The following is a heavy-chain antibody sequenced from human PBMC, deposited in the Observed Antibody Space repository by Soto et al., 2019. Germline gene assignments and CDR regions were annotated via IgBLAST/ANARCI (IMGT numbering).Heavy chain of an antibody. CDR2: INHSGRT. D-gene: IGHD1-26*01. Sequence: QVQLQQWGAGLLKPSETLSLTCAVYGGSFSGYYWSWIRQPPGQGLEWTVEINHSGRTNYTPSLKSRVSISVDTSKNQFCLSVSSATAADTAVYYCARGRIVGATVIRYYCCGMDVWGQGTTVTVSS. J-gene: IGHJ6*02. CDR1: GGSFSGYY. V-gene: IGHV4-34*01. CDR3: ARGRIVGATVIRYYCCGMDV.